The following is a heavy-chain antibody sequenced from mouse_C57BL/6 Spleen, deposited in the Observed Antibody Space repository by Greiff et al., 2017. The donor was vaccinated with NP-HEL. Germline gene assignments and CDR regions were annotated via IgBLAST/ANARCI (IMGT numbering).Heavy chain of an antibody. J-gene: IGHJ4*01. V-gene: IGHV8-12*01. Sequence: QVPLQVSGPGILQSSQALSLSCSFSGFSLSTSGMGLGWIRPPSGLGLEWLAHTDCDDDKCYNPSLKSRLTIAKATSRNQVFLKITSVDTAYTATYYCAGGVAHAMDYWGQGTSVTVSS. CDR2: TDCDDDK. CDR1: GFSLSTSGMG. CDR3: AGGVAHAMDY.